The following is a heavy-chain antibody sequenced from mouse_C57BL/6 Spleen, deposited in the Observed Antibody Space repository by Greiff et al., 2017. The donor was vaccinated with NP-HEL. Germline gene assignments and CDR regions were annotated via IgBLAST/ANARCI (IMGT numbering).Heavy chain of an antibody. CDR1: GYAFSSSW. Sequence: VQLQQSGPELVKPGASVKISCKASGYAFSSSWMNWVKQRPGKGLEWIGRIYPGDGDTNYNGKFKGKATLTADKSSSTAYMQLSSLTSEDSAVYFCARAFWMDYWGQGTSVTVSS. CDR2: IYPGDGDT. J-gene: IGHJ4*01. CDR3: ARAFWMDY. V-gene: IGHV1-82*01.